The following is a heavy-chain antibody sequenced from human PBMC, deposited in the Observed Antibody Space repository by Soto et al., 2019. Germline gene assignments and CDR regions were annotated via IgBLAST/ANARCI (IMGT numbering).Heavy chain of an antibody. Sequence: EVQLLESGGGLVQPGGSLRLSCAASGFTFSSYAMSWVRQAPGKGLEWVSAISGSGGSTYYADSVKGRFTISRDNSKNTLYLQMNSLRAEDTAVYYCAEVLEVVGPYYYYYLDVWGKGTTVTVSS. CDR3: AEVLEVVGPYYYYYLDV. V-gene: IGHV3-23*01. CDR1: GFTFSSYA. CDR2: ISGSGGST. J-gene: IGHJ6*03. D-gene: IGHD3-22*01.